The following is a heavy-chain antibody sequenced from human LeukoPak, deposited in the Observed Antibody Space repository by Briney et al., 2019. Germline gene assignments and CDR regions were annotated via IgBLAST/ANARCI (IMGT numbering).Heavy chain of an antibody. CDR3: AREGATASSGYFFDY. J-gene: IGHJ4*02. CDR2: ISSSGSSI. Sequence: GGSLRLSCAASGFTFSGYSMNWVRQAPGKGLEWVSSISSSGSSIYYADSVKGRFTISRDSAKKSLYLQMNSLRAEDTAVYYCAREGATASSGYFFDYWGQGSLVTVSS. CDR1: GFTFSGYS. D-gene: IGHD5-18*01. V-gene: IGHV3-21*01.